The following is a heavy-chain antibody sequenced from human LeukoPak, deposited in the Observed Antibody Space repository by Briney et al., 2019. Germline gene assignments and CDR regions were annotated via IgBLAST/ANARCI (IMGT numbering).Heavy chain of an antibody. Sequence: AGGSLRLSCAASGFTFSTYWMSWVRLAPGKGLEWVANIKEDGSEQNHVDSVKGRFIISRDNAKNSLFLQMNSLRAEDTAVYYCARGLREAVGLDYCGQGTLVTVSS. J-gene: IGHJ4*02. D-gene: IGHD1-26*01. V-gene: IGHV3-7*04. CDR1: GFTFSTYW. CDR2: IKEDGSEQ. CDR3: ARGLREAVGLDY.